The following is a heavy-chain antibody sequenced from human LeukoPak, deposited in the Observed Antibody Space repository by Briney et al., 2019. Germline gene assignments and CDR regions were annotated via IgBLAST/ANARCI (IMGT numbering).Heavy chain of an antibody. CDR2: NSGSGGTT. D-gene: IGHD2-2*01. V-gene: IGHV3-23*01. CDR3: AKFPSTVPTNYFDY. CDR1: GFTFSSYG. Sequence: GGSLRLSCAASGFTFSSYGMSWVRQAPGKGLEWVSINSGSGGTTYYADSVKGRFTISRDNSKNTLYLQMNSLRAEDTAIYYCAKFPSTVPTNYFDYWGQGTLVTVSS. J-gene: IGHJ4*02.